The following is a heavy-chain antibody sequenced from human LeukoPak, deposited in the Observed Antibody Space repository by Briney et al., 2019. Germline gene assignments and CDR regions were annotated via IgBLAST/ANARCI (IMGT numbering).Heavy chain of an antibody. CDR3: ARDIGEGYIYGSDY. Sequence: ASVKVSCKASGYTFTGYYMHWVRQAPGQGLEWMGWINPNSGGTNYAQKFQGRVTMTRDTSISTAYMELSRLRSDDTAVYYCARDIGEGYIYGSDYWGQGTLVTVSS. V-gene: IGHV1-2*02. D-gene: IGHD5-18*01. J-gene: IGHJ4*02. CDR1: GYTFTGYY. CDR2: INPNSGGT.